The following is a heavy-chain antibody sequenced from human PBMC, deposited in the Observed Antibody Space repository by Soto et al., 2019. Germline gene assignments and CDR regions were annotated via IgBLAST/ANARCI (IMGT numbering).Heavy chain of an antibody. CDR2: IYTSGST. CDR1: GGSISSYY. J-gene: IGHJ3*02. CDR3: ARASMVRGVNDAFDI. V-gene: IGHV4-4*07. D-gene: IGHD3-10*01. Sequence: PSETLSLTCTVSGGSISSYYWSWIRQPAGKGLEWIGRIYTSGSTNYNPSLKSRVTMSVDTSKNQFSLKLSSVTAADTAVYYCARASMVRGVNDAFDIWGQGTMVTVSS.